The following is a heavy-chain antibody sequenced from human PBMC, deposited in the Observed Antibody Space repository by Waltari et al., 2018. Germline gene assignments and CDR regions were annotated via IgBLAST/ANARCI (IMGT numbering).Heavy chain of an antibody. CDR3: AVYLRSSPFDP. D-gene: IGHD5-12*01. CDR2: INIDGTTT. V-gene: IGHV3-74*01. Sequence: EVQLVESGGGLVQPVGSLRLSFAASGFTFASKWMHWVLQARGKGLVWVSRINIDGTTTGYADSVKGRFTISRDNTKNTLSLQMNSLRDEDTAVYYCAVYLRSSPFDPWGQGTLVTVSS. CDR1: GFTFASKW. J-gene: IGHJ5*02.